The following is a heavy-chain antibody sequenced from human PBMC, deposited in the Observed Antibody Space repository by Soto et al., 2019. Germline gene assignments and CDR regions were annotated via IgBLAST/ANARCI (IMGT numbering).Heavy chain of an antibody. V-gene: IGHV4-59*12. J-gene: IGHJ6*02. Sequence: LSLTCTVSGGSISSYYWSWIRQPPGKGLEWIGYIYYSGSTNYNPSLKSRVTISVDTSKNQFSLRLSSVTAADTAVYYCAKDRAVAGIHDYYGMDVWGQGTTVPGSS. CDR1: GGSISSYY. D-gene: IGHD6-19*01. CDR3: AKDRAVAGIHDYYGMDV. CDR2: IYYSGST.